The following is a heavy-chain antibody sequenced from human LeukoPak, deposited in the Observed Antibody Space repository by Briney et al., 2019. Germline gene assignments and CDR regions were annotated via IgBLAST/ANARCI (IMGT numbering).Heavy chain of an antibody. J-gene: IGHJ6*04. CDR1: GFTFSSYA. CDR3: ARVLPPYILTGYCGMDV. V-gene: IGHV3-30*04. Sequence: GGSLRLSCAASGFTFSSYAMHWVRQAPGKGLEWVAVISYDGSNKYYADSVKGRFTISRDNSKNTLYLQMNSLRAEDTAVYYCARVLPPYILTGYCGMDVWGKGTTVTVSS. CDR2: ISYDGSNK. D-gene: IGHD3-9*01.